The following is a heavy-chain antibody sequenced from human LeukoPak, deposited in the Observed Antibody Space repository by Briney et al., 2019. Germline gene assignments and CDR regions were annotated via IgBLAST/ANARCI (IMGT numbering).Heavy chain of an antibody. Sequence: GESLKISCKGSGYSFTSYWIGWVRQMPGKGLEWMGIIYPGDSDTRYSPSFQGQVTISADKSICTAYLQWSSLKASDTAMYYCARHSRSGGSVSSGYYPDYWGQGTLVTVSS. J-gene: IGHJ4*02. CDR3: ARHSRSGGSVSSGYYPDY. V-gene: IGHV5-51*01. D-gene: IGHD3-22*01. CDR1: GYSFTSYW. CDR2: IYPGDSDT.